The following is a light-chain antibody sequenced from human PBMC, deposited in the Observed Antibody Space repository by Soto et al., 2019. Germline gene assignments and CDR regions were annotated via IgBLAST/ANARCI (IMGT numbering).Light chain of an antibody. V-gene: IGLV1-47*01. CDR3: GGWDDSLSGPV. CDR2: RNN. Sequence: QSVLTQPPSASGTPGQRVNISCSGSSSNIGSNYVYWYRQFPGTAPKLLIQRNNQRPSGVPARFSGSKSGTSAALAISGLRSEDEADDYCGGWDDSLSGPVFGGGTKGTVL. J-gene: IGLJ2*01. CDR1: SSNIGSNY.